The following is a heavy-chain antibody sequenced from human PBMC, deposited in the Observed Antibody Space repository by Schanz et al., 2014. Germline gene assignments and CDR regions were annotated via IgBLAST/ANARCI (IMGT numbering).Heavy chain of an antibody. CDR2: VHPGGST. D-gene: IGHD3-10*01. V-gene: IGHV3-66*01. J-gene: IGHJ5*02. CDR1: GFIVRSNY. CDR3: VRDILHRVYDSGSP. Sequence: EVQLVESGGGLVQPGGSLRLSCAVSGFIVRSNYMTWVRQAPGKGLEWVSFVHPGGSTYYPDSVKGRFTISRDSSKNSLFLHMNSLRAEDTAVYYCVRDILHRVYDSGSPWGQGTLGTVSS.